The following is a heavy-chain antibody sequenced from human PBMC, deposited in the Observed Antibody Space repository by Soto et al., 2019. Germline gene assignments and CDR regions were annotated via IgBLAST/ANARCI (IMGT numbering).Heavy chain of an antibody. CDR1: GFTFSSYG. CDR2: IWYDGSNK. CDR3: ARGQQQLAYYFDY. D-gene: IGHD6-13*01. Sequence: SLRLSCAASGFTFSSYGMHWVRQAPGKGLEWVAVIWYDGSNKYYADSVKGRFTISRDNSKNTLYLQMNSLRAEDTAVYYCARGQQQLAYYFDYWGQGTLVTVSS. V-gene: IGHV3-33*01. J-gene: IGHJ4*02.